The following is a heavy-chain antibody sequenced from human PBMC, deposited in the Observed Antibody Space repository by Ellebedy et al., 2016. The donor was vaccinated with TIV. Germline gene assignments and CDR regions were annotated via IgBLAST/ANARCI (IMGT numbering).Heavy chain of an antibody. J-gene: IGHJ4*02. V-gene: IGHV4-59*11. CDR1: GDPMNNHF. CDR3: ARDASRGPDY. Sequence: MPSETLSLTCSVSGDPMNNHFWTWIRQPPGKGLEWVGYIYYNGGTNYNPSLESRATISLDASKTQFSLKVNSVTAADTAIYYCARDASRGPDYWGQGILVSVAS. CDR2: IYYNGGT.